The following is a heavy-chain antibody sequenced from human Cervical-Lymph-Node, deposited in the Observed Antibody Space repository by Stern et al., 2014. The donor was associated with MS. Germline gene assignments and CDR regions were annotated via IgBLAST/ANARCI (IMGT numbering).Heavy chain of an antibody. Sequence: VQLVESGGGVVQSGRSLRLSCAASGFTFSSYGMHWVRQAPGTGLEWVAVIWYDGSNKYYADSVKGRFTISRDNSKNTLYLQMNTLRAEDTAVYYCARDNDIVVLPAALDYWGQGTLVTVSS. CDR2: IWYDGSNK. CDR1: GFTFSSYG. V-gene: IGHV3-33*01. D-gene: IGHD2-2*01. CDR3: ARDNDIVVLPAALDY. J-gene: IGHJ4*02.